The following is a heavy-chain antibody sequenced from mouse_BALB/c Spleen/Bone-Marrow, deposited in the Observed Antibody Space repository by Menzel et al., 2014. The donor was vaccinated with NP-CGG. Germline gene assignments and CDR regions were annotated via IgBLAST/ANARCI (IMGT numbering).Heavy chain of an antibody. J-gene: IGHJ4*01. CDR2: ISDGGSYT. CDR3: AREVAMVY. CDR1: GFTFSDYY. V-gene: IGHV5-4*02. Sequence: EVQLVESGGGLVKPGGSLKLSCAASGFTFSDYYMYWVRQTPEKRLEWVATISDGGSYTYYPDSVKGRFTISRDNAKNNLYLQMSSLKSEDTAMYYCAREVAMVYWGQGTSVTVSS.